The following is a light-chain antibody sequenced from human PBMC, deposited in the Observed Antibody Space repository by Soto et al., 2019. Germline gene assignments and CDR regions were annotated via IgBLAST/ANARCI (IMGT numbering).Light chain of an antibody. CDR1: SSNIGSDI. J-gene: IGLJ2*01. CDR3: AAWDDSLNGPV. Sequence: QSVLTQPPSASGTPGQTVTISCSGSSSNIGSDIVNWYQQLPGTAPKLLIYSNNQRPSGVPDRFSGSKSGTSASLAITGLQSEDEADYYCAAWDDSLNGPVFGGGTQLTVL. CDR2: SNN. V-gene: IGLV1-44*01.